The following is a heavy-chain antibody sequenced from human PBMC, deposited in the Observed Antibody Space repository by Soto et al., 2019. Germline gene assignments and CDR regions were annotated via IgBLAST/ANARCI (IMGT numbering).Heavy chain of an antibody. CDR3: ARLELSPGYYYYYYMDV. V-gene: IGHV4-59*08. CDR1: GGSISSYY. Sequence: ETLSLTCTVSGGSISSYYWSWIRQPPGKGLEWIGYIYYSGSTNYNPSLKSRVTISVDTSKNQFSLKLSSVTAADTAVYYCARLELSPGYYYYYYMDVWGKGTTVTVSS. J-gene: IGHJ6*03. D-gene: IGHD1-7*01. CDR2: IYYSGST.